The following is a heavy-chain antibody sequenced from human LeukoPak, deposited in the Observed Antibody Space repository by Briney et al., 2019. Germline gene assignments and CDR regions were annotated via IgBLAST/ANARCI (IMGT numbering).Heavy chain of an antibody. CDR2: IYYSGST. V-gene: IGHV4-30-4*07. J-gene: IGHJ4*02. D-gene: IGHD6-13*01. Sequence: KPSQTLSLTCAVSGGSISSGGYSWSWIRQPPGKGLEWIGYIYYSGSTYYNPSLKSRVTMSIDTSKNQFSLKLSSVTAADTAVYYCARTKGGIAAADAYFDYWGQGTLVTVSS. CDR3: ARTKGGIAAADAYFDY. CDR1: GGSISSGGYS.